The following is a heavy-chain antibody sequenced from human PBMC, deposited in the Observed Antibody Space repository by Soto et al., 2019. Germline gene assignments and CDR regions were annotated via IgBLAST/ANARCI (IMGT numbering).Heavy chain of an antibody. J-gene: IGHJ6*02. CDR2: ISYDGSNK. V-gene: IGHV3-30-3*01. CDR3: ARDLDGMDV. CDR1: GFTFSSYA. Sequence: PGGSLRLSCAASGFTFSSYAMHWVRQAPGKGREWVAVISYDGSNKYYADSVKGRFTISRDNSKNTLYLQMHSLRAEDTAVYYCARDLDGMDVWGQGTTVTVSS.